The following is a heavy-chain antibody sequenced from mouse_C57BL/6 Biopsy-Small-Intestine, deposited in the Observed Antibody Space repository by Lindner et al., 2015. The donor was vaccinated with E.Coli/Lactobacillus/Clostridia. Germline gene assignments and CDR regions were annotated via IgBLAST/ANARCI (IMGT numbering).Heavy chain of an antibody. CDR3: ARSTTMITAWFAY. CDR2: IDPSESYT. J-gene: IGHJ3*01. D-gene: IGHD2-4*01. V-gene: IGHV1-69*02. CDR1: GYTFTSYW. Sequence: VQLQESGAELVKPGASVKLSCQASGYTFTSYWMHWVKQRPGQGLEWIGEIDPSESYTYYNQKFKGKATLTVDKSSSTAYMQLNSLTSEDTAVYYCARSTTMITAWFAYWGQGTLVTVSA.